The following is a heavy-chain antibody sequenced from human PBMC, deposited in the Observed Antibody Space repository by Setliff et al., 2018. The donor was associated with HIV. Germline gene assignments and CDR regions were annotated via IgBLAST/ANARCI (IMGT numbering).Heavy chain of an antibody. V-gene: IGHV4-39*07. J-gene: IGHJ4*01. D-gene: IGHD3-3*01. CDR1: GGSITNDNNY. CDR2: LYYSGST. Sequence: PSETLSLTCSVSGGSITNDNNYWGWVRQSPGKGLEWIGSLYYSGSTYYSPSLKSRVTLLIDTSKNQFSLNLNSVTAADTAMYYCARLDSSIFGTIKPLHHFDYWGQGLMVTVSS. CDR3: ARLDSSIFGTIKPLHHFDY.